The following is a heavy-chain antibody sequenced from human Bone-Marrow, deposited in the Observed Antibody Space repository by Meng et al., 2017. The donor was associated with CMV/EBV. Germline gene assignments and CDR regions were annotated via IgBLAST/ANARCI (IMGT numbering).Heavy chain of an antibody. Sequence: GGSLRLSCAASGFTFSSFAMHWVRQAPGKGLEWVAVISYDGSSKYHADSVKGRFTMYRDNSKNTLYLQMNSLREEDTAVYYCARGGIYYGLGWGQGTQVTVSS. D-gene: IGHD3-10*01. CDR3: ARGGIYYGLG. CDR2: ISYDGSSK. CDR1: GFTFSSFA. V-gene: IGHV3-30*04. J-gene: IGHJ4*02.